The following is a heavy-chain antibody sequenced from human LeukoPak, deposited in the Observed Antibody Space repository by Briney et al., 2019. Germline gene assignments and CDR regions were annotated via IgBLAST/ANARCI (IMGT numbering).Heavy chain of an antibody. D-gene: IGHD4-17*01. V-gene: IGHV3-48*01. CDR3: ARDPAGGDYVDAFDI. J-gene: IGHJ3*02. CDR1: GFTFSSYS. Sequence: GGSLRLSCAASGFTFSSYSMNWVRQAPGKGLEWVSYISSSSGIIYYADSVKGRFTISRDNAKNSLYLQMNSLRAEDTAVYYCARDPAGGDYVDAFDIWGQGTMVTVSS. CDR2: ISSSSGII.